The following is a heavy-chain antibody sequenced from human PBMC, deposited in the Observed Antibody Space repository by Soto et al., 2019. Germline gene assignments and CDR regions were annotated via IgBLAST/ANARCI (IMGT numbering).Heavy chain of an antibody. CDR1: GGTFSSYA. Sequence: QVQLVQSGAEVKKPGSSVKVSCKASGGTFSSYAISWVRQAPGQGLEWMGGIIPIFGTANYAQKFQGRVTITADKSTSTAYMELSSLRSEDTAVYYCARSQEAADTYYYYYGMDVWGQGTTVTVSS. CDR3: ARSQEAADTYYYYYGMDV. CDR2: IIPIFGTA. D-gene: IGHD2-15*01. V-gene: IGHV1-69*06. J-gene: IGHJ6*02.